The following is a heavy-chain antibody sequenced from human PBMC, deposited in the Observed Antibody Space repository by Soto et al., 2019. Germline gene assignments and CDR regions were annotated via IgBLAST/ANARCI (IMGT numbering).Heavy chain of an antibody. Sequence: PGGSLRLSCAASGFTFSSYAMSWVRQAPGKGLEWVSAISGSGGSTYYADSVKGRFTISRDNSKNTLYLQMNSLRAEDTAVYYCAKHLNYYDSSGSAFDIWGQGTMVTV. CDR1: GFTFSSYA. V-gene: IGHV3-23*01. J-gene: IGHJ3*02. D-gene: IGHD3-22*01. CDR2: ISGSGGST. CDR3: AKHLNYYDSSGSAFDI.